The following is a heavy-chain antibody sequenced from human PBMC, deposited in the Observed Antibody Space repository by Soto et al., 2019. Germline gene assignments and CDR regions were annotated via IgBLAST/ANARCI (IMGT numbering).Heavy chain of an antibody. D-gene: IGHD6-19*01. Sequence: QVQLVESGGGVVQPGRSLRLSCAASGFTFSSYAMHWVRHAPGKGLERVAVISYDGSNKYYADSVKGRFTISRDNSKNTLYLQMNSLRAEDTALDYCARAATGSGWSQALYYYYGMDVWGQGTKVTVAS. J-gene: IGHJ6*02. CDR3: ARAATGSGWSQALYYYYGMDV. CDR1: GFTFSSYA. V-gene: IGHV3-30-3*01. CDR2: ISYDGSNK.